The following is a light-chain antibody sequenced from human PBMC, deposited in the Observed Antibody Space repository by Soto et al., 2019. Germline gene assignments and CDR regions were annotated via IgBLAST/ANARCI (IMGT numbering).Light chain of an antibody. CDR1: QSISSK. CDR3: QQYNNWPPEYT. V-gene: IGKV3D-15*01. Sequence: EIVMTQSPATLSVSPGQRATLSCRASQSISSKLAWYKQKPGQAPWLIIYDASTRATGIPARFSGSGSGTEFTLTISRLQSEDFAVDYCQQYNNWPPEYTFGQWTKLEIK. J-gene: IGKJ2*01. CDR2: DAS.